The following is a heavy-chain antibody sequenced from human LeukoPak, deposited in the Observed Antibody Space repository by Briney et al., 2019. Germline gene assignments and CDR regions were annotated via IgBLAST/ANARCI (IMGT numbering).Heavy chain of an antibody. CDR2: IKSDGST. CDR3: ARAPSEIGGYYPEYFRH. D-gene: IGHD3-22*01. V-gene: IGHV3-74*01. J-gene: IGHJ1*01. Sequence: GGSLRLSCAASGFTFSTYWMHWVRQAPGKGLVWVSCIKSDGSTNYADSVKGRFTISRDNANNTLSLQMNSLRPEDTGVYYCARAPSEIGGYYPEYFRHWGKGTLVTVSS. CDR1: GFTFSTYW.